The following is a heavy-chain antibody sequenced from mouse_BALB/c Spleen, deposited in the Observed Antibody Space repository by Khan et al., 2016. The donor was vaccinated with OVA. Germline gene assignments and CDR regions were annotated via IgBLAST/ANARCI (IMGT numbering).Heavy chain of an antibody. CDR3: ARRGYDYGRGALFAY. Sequence: QVQLQQSGPGLVQPSQSLSITCTVSGFSLNNYSVHWVRQSPGKGLEWLGVIWSAGSTDYNAAFISRLTISKDNSRSQVFFKMNSLQPNDTAIYCCARRGYDYGRGALFAYWGQGTPVTVSA. V-gene: IGHV2-2*02. J-gene: IGHJ3*01. D-gene: IGHD2-4*01. CDR1: GFSLNNYS. CDR2: IWSAGST.